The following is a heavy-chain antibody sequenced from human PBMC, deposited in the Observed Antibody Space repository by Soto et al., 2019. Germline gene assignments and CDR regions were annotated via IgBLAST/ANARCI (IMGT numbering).Heavy chain of an antibody. Sequence: QVQLQESGPGLVKPSGTLSLTCAVSSGSISSSNWWSWVRQPPGKGLEWIGEIYHSGSTNYNPSLMSRVTISVDKSKNQFSLKLSSVTAADTAVYYCARDKGYYYGSGRYFDYWGQGTLVTVSS. CDR1: SGSISSSNW. V-gene: IGHV4-4*02. CDR3: ARDKGYYYGSGRYFDY. J-gene: IGHJ4*02. D-gene: IGHD3-10*01. CDR2: IYHSGST.